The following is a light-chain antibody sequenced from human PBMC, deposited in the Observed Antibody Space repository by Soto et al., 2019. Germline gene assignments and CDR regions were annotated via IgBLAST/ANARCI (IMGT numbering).Light chain of an antibody. Sequence: DLQLTQSPSSLSASVGDRVNITCRASQSINTWLAWHQQKPGKAPNLLIYEASSLESGVPSRFSGSGSGTEFSLTIGSLQSGDFANYYCQQYNTYSRTFGQGTKVDIK. V-gene: IGKV1-5*01. J-gene: IGKJ1*01. CDR3: QQYNTYSRT. CDR2: EAS. CDR1: QSINTW.